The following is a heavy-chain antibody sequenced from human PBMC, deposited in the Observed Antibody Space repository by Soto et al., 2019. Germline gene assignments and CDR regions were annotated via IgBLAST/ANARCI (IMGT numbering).Heavy chain of an antibody. J-gene: IGHJ6*03. Sequence: QVQLVQSGAEVKKPGSSVKVSCKASGDTFSNHTISWLRQAPGQGLEWMGRIIPILGVANYAQKFKGRVTITADKSKTTASMELSSLRSADTAVYYCARVAEMGTVTEGYYYYMDVWGKGTTVTVSS. D-gene: IGHD4-17*01. CDR3: ARVAEMGTVTEGYYYYMDV. CDR1: GDTFSNHT. CDR2: IIPILGVA. V-gene: IGHV1-69*04.